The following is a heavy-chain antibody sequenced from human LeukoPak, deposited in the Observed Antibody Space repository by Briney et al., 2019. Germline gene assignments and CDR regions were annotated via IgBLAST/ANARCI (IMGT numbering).Heavy chain of an antibody. CDR3: ARDLYSSSPSFDY. V-gene: IGHV3-15*01. CDR1: GSTFSNAW. Sequence: GGSLRLSCAASGSTFSNAWMSWVRQAPGKGLEWVGRIKSKTDGGTTDYAAPVKGRFTISRDDSKNTLFLQMNSLKTEDTAVYYCARDLYSSSPSFDYWGQGTLVTVSS. CDR2: IKSKTDGGTT. D-gene: IGHD6-6*01. J-gene: IGHJ4*02.